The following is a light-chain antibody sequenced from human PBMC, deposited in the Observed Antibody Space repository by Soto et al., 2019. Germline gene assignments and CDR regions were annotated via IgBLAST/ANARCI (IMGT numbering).Light chain of an antibody. CDR2: DAS. Sequence: DIQMTQSPSTLSASVGDRVTITCRASQSIGSSLAWYQQKPGKGPKLLIYDASTLESGVPSRFSGSGLGPVFALTISSLQADDYATCYCQQYDCYGTFGQGNKLEIK. J-gene: IGKJ2*01. CDR1: QSIGSS. V-gene: IGKV1-5*01. CDR3: QQYDCYGT.